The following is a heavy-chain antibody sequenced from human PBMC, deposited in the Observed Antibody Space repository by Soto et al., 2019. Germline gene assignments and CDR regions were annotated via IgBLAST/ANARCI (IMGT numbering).Heavy chain of an antibody. CDR1: GFTFSSYA. Sequence: PGGSLRLSCAASGFTFSSYAMSWVRQAPGKGLEWVSAISGSGGSTYYADSVKGRFTISRDNSKNTLYLQMNSLRAEDTAVYYCAKEGPYCSSTSCYESWFDPWGQGTLVTVSS. CDR3: AKEGPYCSSTSCYESWFDP. CDR2: ISGSGGST. J-gene: IGHJ5*02. V-gene: IGHV3-23*01. D-gene: IGHD2-2*01.